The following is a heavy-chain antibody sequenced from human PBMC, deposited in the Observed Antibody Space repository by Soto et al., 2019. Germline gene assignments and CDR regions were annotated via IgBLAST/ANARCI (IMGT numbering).Heavy chain of an antibody. Sequence: SETLSLTCTVSGGSISSYYWSWIRQPPGKGLEWIGYIYFRGSTNYNPSLKSRVSMSVDTSKNQFSLRLISVTAADTAKYFCAREGNLGRWLQPLDFWGQGTLVTVSS. CDR2: IYFRGST. CDR3: AREGNLGRWLQPLDF. CDR1: GGSISSYY. J-gene: IGHJ4*02. V-gene: IGHV4-59*01. D-gene: IGHD5-12*01.